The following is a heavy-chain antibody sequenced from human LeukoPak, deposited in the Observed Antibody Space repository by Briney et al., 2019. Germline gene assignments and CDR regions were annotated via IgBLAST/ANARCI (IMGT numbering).Heavy chain of an antibody. V-gene: IGHV3-21*01. D-gene: IGHD1-1*01. CDR1: GFTFSSYS. Sequence: GGSLRLSCAASGFTFSSYSMNWVRQAPGKGLEWVSSISSSSSYIYYADSVMGRFTISRDNAKNSLYLQMNSLRAEDTAVYYCAREPGTTMGDAFDIWGQGTMVTVSS. CDR3: AREPGTTMGDAFDI. J-gene: IGHJ3*02. CDR2: ISSSSSYI.